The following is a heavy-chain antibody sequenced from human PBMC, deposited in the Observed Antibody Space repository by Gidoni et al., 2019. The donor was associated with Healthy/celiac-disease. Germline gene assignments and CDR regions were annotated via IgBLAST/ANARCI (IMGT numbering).Heavy chain of an antibody. CDR1: GGTFSSYA. CDR2: IIPIFGTA. Sequence: QVQLVQSGAEVKKPGSSVKVSCKASGGTFSSYAISWVRQAPGQGLEWMGGIIPIFGTANYAQKVQGRVTITADKSTSTAYMELSSLRSEDTAVYYCARVLTYYYDSSGAHFDYWGQGTLVTVSS. CDR3: ARVLTYYYDSSGAHFDY. D-gene: IGHD3-22*01. J-gene: IGHJ4*02. V-gene: IGHV1-69*06.